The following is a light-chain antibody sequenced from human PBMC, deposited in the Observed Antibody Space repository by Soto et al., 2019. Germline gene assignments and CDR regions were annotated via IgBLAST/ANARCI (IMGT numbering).Light chain of an antibody. J-gene: IGLJ3*02. Sequence: QSGLTRARSVSGSPGQSVTISCTGTSSDVGGYNFVSWYQQHPGKAPKLIIYDVSKRPSGVPDRFSGSKSGNTASLTISGLQAEDEADYYCCSYAGSYTIWVYGGGTKVTVL. CDR1: SSDVGGYNF. CDR2: DVS. V-gene: IGLV2-11*01. CDR3: CSYAGSYTIWV.